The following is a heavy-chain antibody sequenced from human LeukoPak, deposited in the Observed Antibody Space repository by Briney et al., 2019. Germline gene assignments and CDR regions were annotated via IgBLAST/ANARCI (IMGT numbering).Heavy chain of an antibody. CDR2: INPNSGGT. Sequence: AASVXXSCKASGYTFTGYYMHWVRQAPGQGLXXXGWINPNSGGTNYAQKFQGRVTMTRDTSISTAYMELSRLRSDDTAVYYCARAQRSGIRRGVDYWGQGTLVTVSS. J-gene: IGHJ4*02. CDR1: GYTFTGYY. D-gene: IGHD1-26*01. V-gene: IGHV1-2*02. CDR3: ARAQRSGIRRGVDY.